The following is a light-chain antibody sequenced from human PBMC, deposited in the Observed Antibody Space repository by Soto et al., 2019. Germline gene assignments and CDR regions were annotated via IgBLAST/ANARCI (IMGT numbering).Light chain of an antibody. J-gene: IGLJ3*02. V-gene: IGLV1-40*01. CDR1: SSNIGAPYD. CDR3: QSYDSSLSASV. CDR2: NNF. Sequence: QSVLTQPPSVSGAPGQRVTISCTGSSSNIGAPYDVHWYQQLPGTAPKLLIYNNFNRPSGVPDRFSGSKSGTSASLAITGLQAEDEADYFCQSYDSSLSASVFGGGTKVTVL.